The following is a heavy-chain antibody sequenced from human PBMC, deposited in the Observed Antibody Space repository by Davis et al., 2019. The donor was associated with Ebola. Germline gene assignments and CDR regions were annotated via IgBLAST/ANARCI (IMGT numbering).Heavy chain of an antibody. CDR1: GFTFSSYA. Sequence: GGSLRLSCAGSGFTFSSYAMSWVRQAPGKGLEWVSGIGGSGITYFVDSVKGRFSISRDNSKNTVYLQMTSLRAEDTAVYYCAKGEYSSGWYFDFWGQGTLVTVSS. V-gene: IGHV3-23*01. D-gene: IGHD6-19*01. CDR2: IGGSGIT. J-gene: IGHJ4*02. CDR3: AKGEYSSGWYFDF.